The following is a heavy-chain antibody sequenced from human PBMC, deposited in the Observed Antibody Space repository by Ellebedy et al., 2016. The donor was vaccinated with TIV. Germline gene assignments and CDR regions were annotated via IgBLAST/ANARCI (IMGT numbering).Heavy chain of an antibody. V-gene: IGHV1-18*04. D-gene: IGHD1-20*01. CDR3: ARAGLTGTTARNFDY. CDR2: ISAYNGNT. J-gene: IGHJ4*02. Sequence: ASVKVSCKASSYTFTSYGISWVRQAPGQGLEWMGWISAYNGNTNYAQKLQGRVTMTTDTSTSTAYMELRSLRSDDTAVYYCARAGLTGTTARNFDYWGQGTLVTVSS. CDR1: SYTFTSYG.